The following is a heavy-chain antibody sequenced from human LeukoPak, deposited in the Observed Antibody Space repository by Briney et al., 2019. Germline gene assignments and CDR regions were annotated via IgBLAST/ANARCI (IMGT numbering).Heavy chain of an antibody. D-gene: IGHD6-19*01. V-gene: IGHV3-23*01. CDR2: ISSSGGTT. CDR1: GFTFSSYA. J-gene: IGHJ4*01. CDR3: AKLFKLDSGWSNPRYYFDY. Sequence: GGSLRLSCAVSGFTFSSYAMSWVRQAPGKGLEWGSIISSSGGTTYYADSLKDRFTISRDNSKNPLFLQMNSLRAEDAAVYYCAKLFKLDSGWSNPRYYFDY.